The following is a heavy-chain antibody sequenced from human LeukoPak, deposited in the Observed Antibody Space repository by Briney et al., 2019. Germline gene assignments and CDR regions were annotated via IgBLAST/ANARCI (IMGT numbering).Heavy chain of an antibody. CDR2: INSDGSDT. Sequence: PGGSLRLSCAASGFTFSHFWIHWVRQAPGKGLVWVSRINSDGSDTIYADSVKGRFTSSRDNAKNILYLQMNNLRAEDTAVYYCARIPMVRGVPHYYYYMDVWGKGTTVTVSS. CDR1: GFTFSHFW. V-gene: IGHV3-74*01. CDR3: ARIPMVRGVPHYYYYMDV. J-gene: IGHJ6*03. D-gene: IGHD3-10*01.